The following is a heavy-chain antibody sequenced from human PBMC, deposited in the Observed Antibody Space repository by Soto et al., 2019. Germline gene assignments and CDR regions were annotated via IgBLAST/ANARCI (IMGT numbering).Heavy chain of an antibody. CDR1: GYTFTSYG. V-gene: IGHV1-18*01. CDR2: ISAYNGNT. Sequence: ASVKVSCKASGYTFTSYGISWVRQAPGQGLEWMGWISAYNGNTNYAQKLQGRVTMTTDTSTTTAYMELSSLRSEDTAVYYCATDQTRVGTYGGNSLDYSGQGTLVTVSS. D-gene: IGHD4-17*01. J-gene: IGHJ4*02. CDR3: ATDQTRVGTYGGNSLDY.